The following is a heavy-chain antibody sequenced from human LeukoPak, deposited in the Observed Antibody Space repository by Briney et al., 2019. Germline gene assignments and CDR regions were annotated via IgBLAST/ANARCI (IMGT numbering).Heavy chain of an antibody. V-gene: IGHV3-21*01. CDR2: ISSSSSYI. CDR1: GFTVSNNY. J-gene: IGHJ4*02. CDR3: ARVEELDY. Sequence: GGSLRLSCAASGFTVSNNYMNWVRQAPGKGLEWVSSISSSSSYIYYADSVKGRFTISRDNAKNSLYLQMNSLRAEDTAVYYCARVEELDYWGQGTLVTVSS. D-gene: IGHD1-26*01.